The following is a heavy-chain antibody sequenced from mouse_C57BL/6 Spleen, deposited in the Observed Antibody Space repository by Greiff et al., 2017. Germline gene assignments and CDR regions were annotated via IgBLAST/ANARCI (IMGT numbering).Heavy chain of an antibody. D-gene: IGHD2-3*01. CDR1: GYTFTSYW. V-gene: IGHV1-72*01. J-gene: IGHJ3*01. CDR3: ARALYDGYPAWFAY. CDR2: IDPNSGGT. Sequence: QVQLQQPGAELVKPGASVKLSCKASGYTFTSYWMHWVKQRPGRGLEWIGRIDPNSGGTKYNEKFKSKATLTVDKPSSTAYMQLSSLTSEDSAVYDCARALYDGYPAWFAYWGQGTLVTVSA.